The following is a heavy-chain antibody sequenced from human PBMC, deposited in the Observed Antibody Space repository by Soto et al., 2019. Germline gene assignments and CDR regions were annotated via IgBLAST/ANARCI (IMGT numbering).Heavy chain of an antibody. CDR3: ARDQGGYYDFWSGYYLAYYGMDV. CDR2: IKQDGSEK. V-gene: IGHV3-7*03. CDR1: GFTFSSYW. J-gene: IGHJ6*02. Sequence: PGGSLRLSCAASGFTFSSYWMSWVRQAPGKGLEWVANIKQDGSEKYYVDSVKGRFTISRDNAKNSLYLQMNSLRAEDTAVYYCARDQGGYYDFWSGYYLAYYGMDVWGQGTTVTVSS. D-gene: IGHD3-3*01.